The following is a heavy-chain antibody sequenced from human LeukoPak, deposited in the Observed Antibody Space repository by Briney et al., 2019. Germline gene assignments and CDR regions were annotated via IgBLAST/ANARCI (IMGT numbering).Heavy chain of an antibody. Sequence: SETLSLTCVVYGGSFSGYSWSWIRQPPGKGLEWIGEINQRRNTNYNPSLKSRVTISIDTSKNQFSLKLSSVTAADTAVYYCARELWDHRGGFDVWGQGTTVTVSS. CDR2: INQRRNT. D-gene: IGHD1-26*01. CDR1: GGSFSGYS. CDR3: ARELWDHRGGFDV. V-gene: IGHV4-34*01. J-gene: IGHJ3*01.